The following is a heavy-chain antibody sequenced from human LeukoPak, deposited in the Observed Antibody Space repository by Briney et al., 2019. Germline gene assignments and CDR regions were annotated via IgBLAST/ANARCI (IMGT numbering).Heavy chain of an antibody. D-gene: IGHD6-19*01. CDR2: IYYSGST. J-gene: IGHJ4*02. CDR3: ASLYSSGWPFDY. V-gene: IGHV4-59*01. Sequence: SETLSLTCTVSGASINSYYWSWIRQPPGKGLEWIGYIYYSGSTNYNPSLKSRVTISVDTSKNQFSLKLSSVTAADTAVYYCASLYSSGWPFDYWGQGTLVTVSS. CDR1: GASINSYY.